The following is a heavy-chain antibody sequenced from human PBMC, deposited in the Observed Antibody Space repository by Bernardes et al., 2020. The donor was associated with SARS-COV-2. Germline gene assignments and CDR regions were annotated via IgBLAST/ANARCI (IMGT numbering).Heavy chain of an antibody. CDR2: IYYSGST. J-gene: IGHJ4*02. CDR1: GGSMSGYH. CDR3: ARVADEYYDLGKTDY. Sequence: SETLSLTCTVSGGSMSGYHWSWIRQPPGKGLDWIGYIYYSGSTNYNPSLKSRVTISVDTSKNQFSLKLSSVTAADTAVYYCARVADEYYDLGKTDYWGQGTLVTVSS. D-gene: IGHD3-3*01. V-gene: IGHV4-59*08.